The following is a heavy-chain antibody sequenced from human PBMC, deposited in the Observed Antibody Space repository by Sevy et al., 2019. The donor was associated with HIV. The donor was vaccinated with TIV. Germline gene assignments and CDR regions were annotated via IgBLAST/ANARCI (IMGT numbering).Heavy chain of an antibody. J-gene: IGHJ4*02. Sequence: GGSLRLSCAASGFTFSSYEMNWVRQAPGKGLEWVSYISSSGSTIYYADSVKGRLTISRDNAKNSLYLQMNSLRAEDTVVYYCARTAGNIVVVLDYWGRGTLVTVSS. V-gene: IGHV3-48*03. CDR1: GFTFSSYE. CDR3: ARTAGNIVVVLDY. CDR2: ISSSGSTI. D-gene: IGHD2-2*01.